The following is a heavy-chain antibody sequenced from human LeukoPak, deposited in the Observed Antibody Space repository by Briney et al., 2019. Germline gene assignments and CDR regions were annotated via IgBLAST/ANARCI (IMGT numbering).Heavy chain of an antibody. J-gene: IGHJ3*01. Sequence: GGPLGLSCAPSGFTFSVAAMTWVRKAQGKGLEWVSLIGASGESTYYADSVKGRFTISRDNSKNTLSLQMNSLRVEDTAMYFCAKDIQLSTWGLGTMVTVSS. CDR1: GFTFSVAA. V-gene: IGHV3-23*01. CDR2: IGASGEST. CDR3: AKDIQLST. D-gene: IGHD5-24*01.